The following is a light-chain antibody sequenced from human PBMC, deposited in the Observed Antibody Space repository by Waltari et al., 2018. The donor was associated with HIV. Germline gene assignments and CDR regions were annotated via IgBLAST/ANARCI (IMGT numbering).Light chain of an antibody. V-gene: IGLV1-47*01. J-gene: IGLJ1*01. Sequence: QSVLTQPPSASGTPGQRVIISCSGPSPDIGSTYVYWYQQLPGTAPKLLIYRNNQRPSGSPDRFSGSKSGTSASLAISGLRSEDEADYYCAAWDVSLRGAYVFGTGTKVAVL. CDR1: SPDIGSTY. CDR3: AAWDVSLRGAYV. CDR2: RNN.